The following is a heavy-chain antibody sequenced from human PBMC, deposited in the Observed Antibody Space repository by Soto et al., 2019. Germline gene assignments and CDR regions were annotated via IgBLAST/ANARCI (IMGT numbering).Heavy chain of an antibody. CDR2: ISAYNGNT. J-gene: IGHJ4*02. V-gene: IGHV1-18*01. CDR3: ARAHGYRSSTSCWRGDY. D-gene: IGHD2-2*01. CDR1: GYTFTIYG. Sequence: ASVAVSCTASGYTFTIYGISCVRQAPGQGLEWMGWISAYNGNTNYAQKLQGRGTMTTDTSTSTAYMELRSLRSDDTAVYYCARAHGYRSSTSCWRGDYWGQGTLVTVSS.